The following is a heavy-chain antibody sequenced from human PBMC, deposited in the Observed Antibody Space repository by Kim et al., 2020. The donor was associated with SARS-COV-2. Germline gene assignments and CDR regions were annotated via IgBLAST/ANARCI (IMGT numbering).Heavy chain of an antibody. J-gene: IGHJ3*01. D-gene: IGHD3-10*01. Sequence: GGSLRLSCAVSGFTFNNFGMHWVRQAPGKGLEWVAVISYEGSKKHYADSVNGRFTISSDSFKNTMSLQMSVLTAEDTAVYYCAKANVFLWFGKFHDDAFDLWGQGTMVTVSS. V-gene: IGHV3-30*18. CDR1: GFTFNNFG. CDR3: AKANVFLWFGKFHDDAFDL. CDR2: ISYEGSKK.